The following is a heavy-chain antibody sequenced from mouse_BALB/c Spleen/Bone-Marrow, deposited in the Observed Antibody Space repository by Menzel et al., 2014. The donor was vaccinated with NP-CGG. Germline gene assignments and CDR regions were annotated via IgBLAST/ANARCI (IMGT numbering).Heavy chain of an antibody. Sequence: VQLQQSGAELARPGASVKLPCKASGYTFTSYWMQWVKQRPGQGLEWIGAIYPGDGDTRYTQKFKGKATLTADKSSTTAYMQLSSLAAEDSAVYYCARSEGNYAMDYWGQGTSATVSS. V-gene: IGHV1-87*01. CDR3: ARSEGNYAMDY. J-gene: IGHJ4*01. CDR2: IYPGDGDT. CDR1: GYTFTSYW.